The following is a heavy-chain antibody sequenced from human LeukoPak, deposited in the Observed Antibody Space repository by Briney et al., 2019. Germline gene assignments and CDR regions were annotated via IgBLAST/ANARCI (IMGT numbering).Heavy chain of an antibody. D-gene: IGHD3-3*01. Sequence: PSQTLSLTCAVSGGSISSGGYSWSWIRQPPGKGLEWIGYIYHSGNTYYNPSLKSRVTISVDRSKNQFSLKLSSVTAADTAVYYCAREFKLRFLEWSPLKGMDVWGQGTTVTVSS. CDR3: AREFKLRFLEWSPLKGMDV. V-gene: IGHV4-30-2*01. CDR1: GGSISSGGYS. CDR2: IYHSGNT. J-gene: IGHJ6*02.